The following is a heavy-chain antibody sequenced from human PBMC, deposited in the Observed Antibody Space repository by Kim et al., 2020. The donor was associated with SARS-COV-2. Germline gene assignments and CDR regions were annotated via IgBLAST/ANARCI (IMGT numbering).Heavy chain of an antibody. D-gene: IGHD1-26*01. V-gene: IGHV3-23*01. J-gene: IGHJ4*02. CDR3: AKDPVSVRYPRGADF. Sequence: SSKGRFTITRDTSKNTLYLQMTSLRAEDTAVYYCAKDPVSVRYPRGADFWGQGTLVTVSS.